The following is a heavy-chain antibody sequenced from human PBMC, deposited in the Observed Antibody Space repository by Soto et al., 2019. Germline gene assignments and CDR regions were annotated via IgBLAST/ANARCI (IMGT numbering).Heavy chain of an antibody. Sequence: KSAVYTLTVDHVGWLRLATKQGLEWMGWINPNSGGTNYAQKFQGRVTMTRDTSISTAYMELSRLRSDDTAVYYCARKRDDSRAHSTGMAVW. V-gene: IGHV1-2*02. CDR2: INPNSGGT. CDR3: ARKRDDSRAHSTGMAV. D-gene: IGHD3-22*01. CDR1: VYTLTVDH. J-gene: IGHJ6*01.